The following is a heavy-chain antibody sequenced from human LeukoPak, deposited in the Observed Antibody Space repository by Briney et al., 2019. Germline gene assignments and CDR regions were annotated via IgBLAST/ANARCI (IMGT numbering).Heavy chain of an antibody. Sequence: GGSLRLSCAASGFTFDDYAMRWVRQAPGKGLEWVSLISGDGGSTYYADSVKGRFTISRDNSKNSLYLQMNSLRTEDTALYYCAKDWAKISPYYYYGMDVWGQGTTVTVSS. CDR3: AKDWAKISPYYYYGMDV. CDR2: ISGDGGST. J-gene: IGHJ6*02. CDR1: GFTFDDYA. D-gene: IGHD2/OR15-2a*01. V-gene: IGHV3-43*02.